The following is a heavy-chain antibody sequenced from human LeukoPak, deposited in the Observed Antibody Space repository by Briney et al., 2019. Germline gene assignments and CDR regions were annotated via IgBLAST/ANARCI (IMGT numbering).Heavy chain of an antibody. D-gene: IGHD3-10*01. CDR1: GYSFTSYW. CDR3: ARLGISAWFPEDY. J-gene: IGHJ4*02. V-gene: IGHV5-51*01. CDR2: IWPGDSDT. Sequence: AESLKISCNASGYSFTSYWIACVRQLPGKGLEWMGMIWPGDSDTRYSPSFQGQVTISADKSISTAYLQWSSLKASDTAMYYCARLGISAWFPEDYWGQGTLVTVSS.